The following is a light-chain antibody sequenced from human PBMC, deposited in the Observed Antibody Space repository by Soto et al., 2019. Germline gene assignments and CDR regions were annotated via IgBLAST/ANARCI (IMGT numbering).Light chain of an antibody. CDR1: SSNIGSYNL. J-gene: IGLJ1*01. V-gene: IGLV2-23*02. Sequence: QSVLTQPASVSGSPGQSITISCTGTSSNIGSYNLVSWYQQHPGKAPKVMIYEVSKRPSGVSNRFSGSKSGNTASLTISGLQAEDEADYYCCSYAGSSIYVVGTGSKVTVL. CDR2: EVS. CDR3: CSYAGSSIYV.